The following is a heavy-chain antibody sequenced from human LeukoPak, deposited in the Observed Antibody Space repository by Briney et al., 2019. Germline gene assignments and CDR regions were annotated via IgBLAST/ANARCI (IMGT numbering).Heavy chain of an antibody. CDR3: ARDFGYYGSGSYYWFDP. D-gene: IGHD3-10*01. CDR1: GYTFTSYG. V-gene: IGHV1-18*04. CDR2: ISAYNGNT. J-gene: IGHJ5*02. Sequence: ASVKVSCKASGYTFTSYGISWVRQAPGQGLEWMGWISAYNGNTNYAQKLQGRVTMTTDTSTSTAYMELRSLRSDDTVVYYCARDFGYYGSGSYYWFDPWGQGTLVTVSS.